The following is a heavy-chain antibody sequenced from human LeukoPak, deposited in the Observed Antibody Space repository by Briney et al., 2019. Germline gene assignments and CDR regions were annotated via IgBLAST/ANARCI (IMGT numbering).Heavy chain of an antibody. CDR3: ARHKGGSLLFDY. D-gene: IGHD4-17*01. V-gene: IGHV4-59*08. Sequence: SETLSLTCTVSGGSISSYYWSWIRQPPGKGLEWIRYIYYSGSTNYNPSLKSRVTISVDTSKNQFSLKLSSVTAADTAVYYCARHKGGSLLFDYWGQGTLVTVSS. CDR1: GGSISSYY. J-gene: IGHJ4*02. CDR2: IYYSGST.